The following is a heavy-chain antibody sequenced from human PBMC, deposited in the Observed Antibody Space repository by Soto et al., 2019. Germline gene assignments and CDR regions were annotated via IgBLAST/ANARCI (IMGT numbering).Heavy chain of an antibody. CDR1: GFTFSSYW. D-gene: IGHD2-2*01. CDR2: IKQDGSEK. V-gene: IGHV3-7*01. CDR3: ATSRTFDY. Sequence: GGSLRLSCAASGFTFSSYWMTWVRQGPGKGLEWVANIKQDGSEKFYVDSVRGRFTISRDNAKNSLYLQMNSLRAEDTAVYYCATSRTFDYWGQGTLVTVSS. J-gene: IGHJ4*02.